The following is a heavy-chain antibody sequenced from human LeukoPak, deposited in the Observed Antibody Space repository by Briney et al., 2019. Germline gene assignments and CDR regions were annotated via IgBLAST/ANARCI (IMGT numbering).Heavy chain of an antibody. CDR2: ISSSGSTK. Sequence: GGSLRLSCAASGFTFSSYEMNWVRQAPGKGLEWVSYISSSGSTKYYADSVRGRFTISRDNAKNSLYLQMNSLRAEDTAVYYCAREFDYGGHFDYWGQGILVTVSS. CDR1: GFTFSSYE. D-gene: IGHD4-23*01. CDR3: AREFDYGGHFDY. J-gene: IGHJ4*02. V-gene: IGHV3-48*03.